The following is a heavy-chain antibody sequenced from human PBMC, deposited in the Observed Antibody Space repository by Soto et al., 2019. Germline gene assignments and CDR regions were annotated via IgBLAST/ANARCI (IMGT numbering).Heavy chain of an antibody. CDR1: GFTFSSYS. J-gene: IGHJ4*02. CDR3: ARVHPALGEDIDY. CDR2: ISDSSTYI. V-gene: IGHV3-21*01. D-gene: IGHD2-15*01. Sequence: EVQLVESGGGLVKPGGSLRLSCAASGFTFSSYSMSWVRQAPGKGLEWVSTISDSSTYIYYADSLKGRVTTSRDNAKNSLYLQMNSLRAEDTAVYYCARVHPALGEDIDYWGQGTLVTVSS.